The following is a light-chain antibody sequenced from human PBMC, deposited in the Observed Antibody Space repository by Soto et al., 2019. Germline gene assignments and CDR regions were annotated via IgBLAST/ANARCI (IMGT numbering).Light chain of an antibody. J-gene: IGKJ5*01. CDR3: QLSDSSLT. CDR1: HNFNTY. V-gene: IGKV1-39*01. CDR2: AAS. Sequence: DIQMTQSPSSLSASVGDRVAITCRASHNFNTYLNWYQQRPGKAPRLLIYAASSVQGGVQSRFRGSGSGTDFTLTICSLQPEDFATYYCQLSDSSLTFGQGTRLEIK.